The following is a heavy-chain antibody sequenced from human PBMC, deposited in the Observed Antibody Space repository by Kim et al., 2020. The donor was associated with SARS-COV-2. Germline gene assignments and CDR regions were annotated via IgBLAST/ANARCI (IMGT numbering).Heavy chain of an antibody. J-gene: IGHJ3*02. V-gene: IGHV1-18*01. CDR1: GYTFTSYG. D-gene: IGHD3-9*01. CDR3: ARDTRVRYFDWSDDAFDI. CDR2: ISAYNGNT. Sequence: ASVKVSCKASGYTFTSYGISWVRQAPGQGLEWMGWISAYNGNTNYAQKLQGRVTMTTDTSTSTAYMELRSLRSDDTAVYYCARDTRVRYFDWSDDAFDIWGQGTMVTVSS.